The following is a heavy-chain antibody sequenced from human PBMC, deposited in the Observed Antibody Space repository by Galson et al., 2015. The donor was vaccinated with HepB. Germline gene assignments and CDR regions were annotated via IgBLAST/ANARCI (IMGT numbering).Heavy chain of an antibody. D-gene: IGHD4-17*01. J-gene: IGHJ4*02. CDR3: VGYGDLPWY. CDR2: IYADGST. Sequence: LSLTCSVSGGSISSAGFYWNWIRHHPGRGLEWMGYIYADGSTYYNPSLNSRLSISADPSKNQFSLKLSSVTSADTAVYYCVGYGDLPWYWGQGTLVTVSS. V-gene: IGHV4-31*03. CDR1: GGSISSAGFY.